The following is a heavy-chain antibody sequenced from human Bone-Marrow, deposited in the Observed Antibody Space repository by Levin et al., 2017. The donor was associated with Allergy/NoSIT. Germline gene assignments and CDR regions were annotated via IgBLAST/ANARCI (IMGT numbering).Heavy chain of an antibody. V-gene: IGHV3-64*01. J-gene: IGHJ4*02. CDR2: ISSNGGST. CDR1: GFTFSSYA. CDR3: ARGGLYSSGWLRGYDY. D-gene: IGHD6-19*01. Sequence: GESLKISCAASGFTFSSYAMHWVRQAPGKGLEYVSAISSNGGSTYYANSVKGRFTISRDNSKNTLYLQMGSLRAEDMAVYYCARGGLYSSGWLRGYDYWGQGTLVTVSS.